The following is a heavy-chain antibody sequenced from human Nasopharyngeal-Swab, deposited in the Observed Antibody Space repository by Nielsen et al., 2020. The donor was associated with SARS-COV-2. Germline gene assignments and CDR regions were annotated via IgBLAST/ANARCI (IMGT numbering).Heavy chain of an antibody. J-gene: IGHJ6*04. D-gene: IGHD6-19*01. CDR3: SRDPSIAVAGRGLGMDV. Sequence: GSLKPSCVASGFNFNTYAIPWGRQAPGKGLGGGAGSLPDWKKKYYADSVRGRFTTSRDNSKNTVYLQLNSLTVEDTAVYYCSRDPSIAVAGRGLGMDVWGNGTTVTVSS. CDR2: SLPDWKKK. CDR1: GFNFNTYA. V-gene: IGHV3-30*04.